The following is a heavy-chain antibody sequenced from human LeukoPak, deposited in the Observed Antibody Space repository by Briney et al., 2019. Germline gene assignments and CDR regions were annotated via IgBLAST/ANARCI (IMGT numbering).Heavy chain of an antibody. D-gene: IGHD6-13*01. V-gene: IGHV3-33*01. J-gene: IGHJ4*02. CDR3: ARDGGSSWYYFDY. CDR1: GFTFSSYG. CDR2: IWYDGSNK. Sequence: GGSLRLSCAASGFTFSSYGMHWVRQAPGKGLEWAAVIWYDGSNKYYADSVKGRFTISRDNSKNTLYLQMNSLRAEDTAVYYCARDGGSSWYYFDYWGQGTLVTVSS.